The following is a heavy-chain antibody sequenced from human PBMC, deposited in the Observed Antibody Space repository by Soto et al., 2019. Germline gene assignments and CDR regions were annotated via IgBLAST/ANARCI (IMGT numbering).Heavy chain of an antibody. CDR1: GFAISRGYY. CDR2: IYPSVHS. D-gene: IGHD1-1*01. V-gene: IGHV4-38-2*02. J-gene: IGHJ4*02. Sequence: LSLTCNVSGFAISRGYYWSWVREPPGKGLESLGSIYPSVHSYHNPSIESRLTLSMDTSKTQFTLKLASVTAADTDLYFCAREKVGTTFFDNGGQGTQVTVSS. CDR3: AREKVGTTFFDN.